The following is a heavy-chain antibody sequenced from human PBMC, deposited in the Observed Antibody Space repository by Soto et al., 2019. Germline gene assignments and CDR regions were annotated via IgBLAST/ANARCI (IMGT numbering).Heavy chain of an antibody. Sequence: QVQLVQSGAEVKKPGSSLKVSCETSGGTSTIYTITWVRQAPGQGLQWMGRIVPTLRLTNYAQDFQGRITITADTSTSTAHMEMSSPTSEATAVYYWATEKYGAWRVGVYTWGQGTLVTVSS. J-gene: IGHJ5*02. CDR3: ATEKYGAWRVGVYT. D-gene: IGHD1-26*01. V-gene: IGHV1-69*08. CDR1: GGTSTIYT. CDR2: IVPTLRLT.